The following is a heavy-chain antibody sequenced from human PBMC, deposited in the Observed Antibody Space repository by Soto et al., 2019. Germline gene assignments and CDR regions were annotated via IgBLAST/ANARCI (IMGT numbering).Heavy chain of an antibody. CDR2: ISYDGSNK. CDR3: ARDSKVGATSYYYGMDV. CDR1: GFTFSSYA. J-gene: IGHJ6*02. V-gene: IGHV3-30-3*01. Sequence: PGGSLRLSCAASGFTFSSYAMHWVRQAPGKGLEWVAVISYDGSNKYYADSVKGRFTISRDNSKNTLYLQMNSLRAEDTAVYYCARDSKVGATSYYYGMDVWGQGTTVTVSS. D-gene: IGHD1-26*01.